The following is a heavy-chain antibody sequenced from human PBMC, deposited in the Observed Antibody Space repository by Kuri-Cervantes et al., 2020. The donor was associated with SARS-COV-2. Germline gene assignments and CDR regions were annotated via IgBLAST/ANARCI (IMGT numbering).Heavy chain of an antibody. CDR1: GYTFTSYY. Sequence: ASVKSCWKASGYTFTSYYMHWVRQAPGQGLEWMGIINPSGGSTSYAQKFQGRVTMTRETSTSTVYMELSSLRSEDTAVYYCARGVSHIAAAGLYYFDYWGQGTLVTVSS. CDR3: ARGVSHIAAAGLYYFDY. V-gene: IGHV1-46*01. D-gene: IGHD6-13*01. CDR2: INPSGGST. J-gene: IGHJ4*02.